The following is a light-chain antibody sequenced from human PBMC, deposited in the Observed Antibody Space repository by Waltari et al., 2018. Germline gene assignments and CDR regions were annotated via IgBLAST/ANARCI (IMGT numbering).Light chain of an antibody. CDR2: INSDGSH. Sequence: QLALTQSPSASASLGASVKLTCTLDSGHITNVVAWHQQHPERGPRYLMKINSDGSHSKGDEIPDRFSGSSSGAERYLTISSVQSDDGADYYCQTGGHGTWVFGGGTKLTVL. J-gene: IGLJ3*02. CDR3: QTGGHGTWV. V-gene: IGLV4-69*01. CDR1: SGHITNV.